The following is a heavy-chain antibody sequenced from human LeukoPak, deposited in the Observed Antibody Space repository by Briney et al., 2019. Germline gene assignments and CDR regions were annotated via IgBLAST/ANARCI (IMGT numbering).Heavy chain of an antibody. J-gene: IGHJ4*02. V-gene: IGHV4-39*01. CDR3: ARLPLVTTNPDY. CDR2: FYYSGST. Sequence: SETLSLTCTVSGGSTSSSSYYWGWIRQPPGKGLEWIGSFYYSGSTYYNPSLKSRVTISVDTSRNQFSLKLTSVTAADTAVYYCARLPLVTTNPDYWGQGTLVTVSS. D-gene: IGHD4-17*01. CDR1: GGSTSSSSYY.